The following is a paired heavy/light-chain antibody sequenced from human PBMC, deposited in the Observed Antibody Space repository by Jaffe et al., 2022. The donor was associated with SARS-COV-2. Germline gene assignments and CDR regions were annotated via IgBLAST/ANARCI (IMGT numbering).Light chain of an antibody. V-gene: IGLV2-14*01. CDR1: SSDVGGYNY. J-gene: IGLJ1*01. Sequence: QSALTQPASVSGSPGQSITISCTGTSSDVGGYNYVSWYQQHPGKAPKLMIYEVSNRPSGVSNRFSGSKSGNTASLTISGLQAEDEADYYCSSYTSSSSEVFGTGTKVTVL. CDR3: SSYTSSSSEV. CDR2: EVS.
Heavy chain of an antibody. CDR1: GGSISSYY. V-gene: IGHV4-59*08. CDR2: IYYSGST. Sequence: QVQLQESGPGLVKPSETLSLTCTVSGGSISSYYWSWIRQPPGKGLEWIGYIYYSGSTNYNPSLKSRVTISVDTSKNQFSLKLSSVTAADTAVYYCAGAWSIAARSPLVYGMDVWGQGTTVTVSS. D-gene: IGHD6-6*01. CDR3: AGAWSIAARSPLVYGMDV. J-gene: IGHJ6*02.